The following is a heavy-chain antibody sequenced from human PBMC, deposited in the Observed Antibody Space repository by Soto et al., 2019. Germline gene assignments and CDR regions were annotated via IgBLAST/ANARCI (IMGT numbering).Heavy chain of an antibody. CDR1: GYSFTSYW. CDR3: ARQYSSSWPYYYYGMDV. CDR2: IDPSDSYT. Sequence: GESLKISCKGSGYSFTSYWISWVRQMPGKGLEWMGRIDPSDSYTNYSPSCQGHVTISADKSISIAYLQWSSLKASDNAMYYCARQYSSSWPYYYYGMDVWGQGTTVTVS. V-gene: IGHV5-10-1*01. J-gene: IGHJ6*02. D-gene: IGHD6-13*01.